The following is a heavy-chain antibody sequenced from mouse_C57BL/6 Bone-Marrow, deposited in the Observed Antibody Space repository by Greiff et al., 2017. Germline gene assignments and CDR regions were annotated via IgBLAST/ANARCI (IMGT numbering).Heavy chain of an antibody. CDR3: ASERYGSWFAY. D-gene: IGHD2-10*02. Sequence: EVQGVESGGGLVKPGGSLKFSCAASGFTFSSYAMSWVSQTPEQRLEWVATISDGGSYTYYPDNVKGRFTIARDNAKNNLYLQMSQLKSEDTAMYCGASERYGSWFAYWGQGTLVTVSA. V-gene: IGHV5-4*01. CDR1: GFTFSSYA. CDR2: ISDGGSYT. J-gene: IGHJ3*01.